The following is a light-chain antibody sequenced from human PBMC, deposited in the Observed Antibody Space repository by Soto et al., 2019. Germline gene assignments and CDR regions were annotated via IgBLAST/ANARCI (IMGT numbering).Light chain of an antibody. J-gene: IGKJ1*01. V-gene: IGKV1-5*03. CDR1: QTISSW. Sequence: DIQMTQSPSTLSGAVGDRVTITCRASQTISSWLAWYQQKPGKAPKLLIYKASTLKSGVPSRFSGSGSGTDFTLTISSLQPDDFATYYCQQYNSYSTTFGQGTKVDIK. CDR2: KAS. CDR3: QQYNSYSTT.